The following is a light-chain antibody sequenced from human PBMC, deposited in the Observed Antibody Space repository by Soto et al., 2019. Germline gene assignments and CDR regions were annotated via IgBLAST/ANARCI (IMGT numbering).Light chain of an antibody. V-gene: IGLV2-14*03. CDR1: SSVVGGYSY. CDR2: DVS. J-gene: IGLJ1*01. CDR3: SSYTTSSTYD. Sequence: QSALTQPASGSGSPGQSITISCTGTSSVVGGYSYISWYQHNPGRAPKLMIYDVSNRPSGVSDRFSGSKSGNTASLTISRLQAEDEADYYCSSYTTSSTYDFGSGTKVTVL.